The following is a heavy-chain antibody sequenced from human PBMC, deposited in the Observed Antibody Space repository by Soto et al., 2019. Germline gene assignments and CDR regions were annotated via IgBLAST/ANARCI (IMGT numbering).Heavy chain of an antibody. CDR2: INPNSGST. CDR3: ARAPVYDFWSGFSTIFDY. J-gene: IGHJ4*02. CDR1: GYTFTSYG. D-gene: IGHD3-3*01. V-gene: IGHV1-2*04. Sequence: ASVKVSCQASGYTFTSYGINWVRQAPGQGLEWVGWINPNSGSTNYAQKFQGWVTMTRDTSISTAYMELSRLRSDDTAVYYCARAPVYDFWSGFSTIFDYWGQGTLVTVSS.